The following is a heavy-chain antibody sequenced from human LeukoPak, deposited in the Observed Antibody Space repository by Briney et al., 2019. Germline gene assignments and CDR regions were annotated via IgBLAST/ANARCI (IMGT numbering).Heavy chain of an antibody. D-gene: IGHD3-10*01. Sequence: ASGKVSCKASGFTFTSYDINWVRQASGQGLEWMGWMNPNNGNTGYAQKFQGRVTMTRDTSISTAYMELRGLSSEDTAVYYCVRDGEGVAISVNYWFDPWGQGTLVTVSS. CDR3: VRDGEGVAISVNYWFDP. CDR2: MNPNNGNT. J-gene: IGHJ5*02. CDR1: GFTFTSYD. V-gene: IGHV1-8*01.